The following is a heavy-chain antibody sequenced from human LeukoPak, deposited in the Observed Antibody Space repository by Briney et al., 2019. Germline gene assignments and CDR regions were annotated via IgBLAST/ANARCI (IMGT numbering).Heavy chain of an antibody. D-gene: IGHD3-10*01. V-gene: IGHV5-51*01. Sequence: LGESLKISCKGSGHNFPKSWIGWVRQMPGKGLEWMAIIYPDDSRTKYSPSFQGQVTISADRSINTAYLQWSSLRASDTAMYYCARPDYFASHDWGQGTLVTVSS. CDR2: IYPDDSRT. J-gene: IGHJ4*02. CDR1: GHNFPKSW. CDR3: ARPDYFASHD.